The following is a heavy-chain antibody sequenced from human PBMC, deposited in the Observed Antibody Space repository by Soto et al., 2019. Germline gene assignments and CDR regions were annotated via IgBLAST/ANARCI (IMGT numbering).Heavy chain of an antibody. CDR1: GGFFKRGSYS. V-gene: IGHV4-61*01. CDR3: ARDFAYFDS. D-gene: IGHD3-3*01. J-gene: IGHJ4*02. Sequence: SQTCPHTYTVLGGFFKRGSYSWSWIRQPPGKGLEWIGYVYHTGRTSYNPSLKSRVSISMDTSKNQFSLNLDSVTAADTAVYFCARDFAYFDSWGQGTLVT. CDR2: VYHTGRT.